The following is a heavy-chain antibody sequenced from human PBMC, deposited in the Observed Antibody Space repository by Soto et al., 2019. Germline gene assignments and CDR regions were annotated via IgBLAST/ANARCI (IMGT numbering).Heavy chain of an antibody. CDR1: GGSISSGSYY. Sequence: QVQLQESGPGLVKPSQTLSLTCTVSGGSISSGSYYWSWIRQLPGKGLEWIGYIYYSGSTYYNPSLKSRVTISVDTSKNQFSLKMNSVTAADTVVYYCATRKDYYYGSGSLGGMDVWGQGTTVTVSS. D-gene: IGHD3-10*01. CDR3: ATRKDYYYGSGSLGGMDV. V-gene: IGHV4-31*03. J-gene: IGHJ6*02. CDR2: IYYSGST.